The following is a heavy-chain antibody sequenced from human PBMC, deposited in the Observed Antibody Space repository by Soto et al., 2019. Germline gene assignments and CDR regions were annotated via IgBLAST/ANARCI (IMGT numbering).Heavy chain of an antibody. CDR2: IWYDGSNK. CDR1: GFTFSSYG. Sequence: QVQLVESGGGVVQPGRSLRLSCAASGFTFSSYGMHWVRQAPGKGLEWVAVIWYDGSNKYYADSVKGRFTISRDNSKNTLDLQMNSLRAEYTAVYYCARDPLWFGELSWYFDYWGQGTLVTVSS. J-gene: IGHJ4*02. V-gene: IGHV3-33*01. CDR3: ARDPLWFGELSWYFDY. D-gene: IGHD3-10*01.